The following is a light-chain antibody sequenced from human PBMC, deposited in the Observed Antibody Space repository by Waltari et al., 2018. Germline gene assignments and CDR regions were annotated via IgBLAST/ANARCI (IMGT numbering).Light chain of an antibody. CDR3: ATWDDSLSAWV. V-gene: IGLV1-47*01. J-gene: IGLJ3*02. CDR1: SSNIGSNF. Sequence: QSVLTQPPSASGTPGQRATIPCSGRSSNIGSNFVSWYQQLPGTAPKLLIYRKNQRPSGVPDRFSGSKSGTSASLAISGLRSEDEADYYCATWDDSLSAWVFGGGTKLTVL. CDR2: RKN.